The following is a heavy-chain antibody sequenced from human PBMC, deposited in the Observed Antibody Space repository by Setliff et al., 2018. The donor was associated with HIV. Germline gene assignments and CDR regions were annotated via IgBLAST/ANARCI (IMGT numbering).Heavy chain of an antibody. CDR3: ASTTYYYDSSGYNSWPLFDY. D-gene: IGHD3-22*01. CDR1: GGSISSSNW. Sequence: PSETLSLTCAVSGGSISSSNWWSWVRQPPGKGLEWIGEIYHSGSTNYNPSLKSRVTISVDKSKNQFSLKLKSVTAADTAVYYCASTTYYYDSSGYNSWPLFDYWGQGTLVTVSS. CDR2: IYHSGST. V-gene: IGHV4-4*02. J-gene: IGHJ4*02.